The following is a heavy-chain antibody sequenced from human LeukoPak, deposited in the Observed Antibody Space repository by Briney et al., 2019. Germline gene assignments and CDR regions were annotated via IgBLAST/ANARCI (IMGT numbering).Heavy chain of an antibody. V-gene: IGHV3-48*01. CDR3: ARDTERLTWLFPGLDY. CDR2: ISSRSSTI. Sequence: GGSLRLSCAASGFTFSSYSMTWVRQAPGKGLEWVSYISSRSSTIYYADSVKGRFTISRDNAKNSLYLQMNSLRAEDTAVYYCARDTERLTWLFPGLDYWGQGTLVTVSS. CDR1: GFTFSSYS. D-gene: IGHD3-22*01. J-gene: IGHJ4*02.